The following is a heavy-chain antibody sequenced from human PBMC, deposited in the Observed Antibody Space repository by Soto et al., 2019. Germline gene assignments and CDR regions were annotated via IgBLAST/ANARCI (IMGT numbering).Heavy chain of an antibody. CDR2: ISYVGSNK. CDR1: GFTFSTYG. D-gene: IGHD6-13*01. J-gene: IGHJ4*02. V-gene: IGHV3-30*18. Sequence: QVQLVESGGGVVQPGKSLRLSCAASGFTFSTYGMHWVRQAPGKGLDWVAVISYVGSNKYYADSVKGRFTISRDNYKNTVYLQINSLRPEDTAVYYCTKGHYSSNWYYFDRWGQGILVTVSS. CDR3: TKGHYSSNWYYFDR.